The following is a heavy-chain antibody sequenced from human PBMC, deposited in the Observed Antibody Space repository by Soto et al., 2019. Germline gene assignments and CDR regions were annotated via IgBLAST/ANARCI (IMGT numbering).Heavy chain of an antibody. D-gene: IGHD3-10*01. V-gene: IGHV1-2*02. CDR1: GYTFTGYY. J-gene: IGHJ4*02. CDR3: AKIRGGYYGSGSYPYFDY. Sequence: RASVKVSCKASGYTFTGYYMHWVRQAPGQGLEWMGWINPNSGGTNYAQKFQGRVTMTRDTSISTAYMELSRLRSDDTAVYYCAKIRGGYYGSGSYPYFDYWGQGTLVTVSS. CDR2: INPNSGGT.